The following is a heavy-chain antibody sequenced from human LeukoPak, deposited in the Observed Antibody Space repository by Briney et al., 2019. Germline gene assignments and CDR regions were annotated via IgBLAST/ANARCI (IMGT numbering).Heavy chain of an antibody. D-gene: IGHD6-13*01. CDR2: IHHSGST. CDR1: GGSISSSNW. V-gene: IGHV4-4*02. Sequence: SETLSLTCAVSGGSISSSNWWSWVRQPPGKGLEWIGYIHHSGSTYYNPSLKSRVTISVDRSKNQFSLKLSSVTAADTAMYYCARADTLATAGYGLDVWGQGTSVTVSS. CDR3: ARADTLATAGYGLDV. J-gene: IGHJ6*02.